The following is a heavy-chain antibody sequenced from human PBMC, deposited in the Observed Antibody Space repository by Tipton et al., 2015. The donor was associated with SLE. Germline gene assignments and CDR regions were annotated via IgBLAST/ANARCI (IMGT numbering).Heavy chain of an antibody. J-gene: IGHJ4*02. D-gene: IGHD1-1*01. CDR1: GFTFSSYA. CDR2: ISYDGSNK. Sequence: RSLRLSCAASGFTFSSYAMHWVRQAPGKGLEWVAVISYDGSNKYYADSVKGRFTISRDNSKNTLYLQMNNLRAEDTAVYYCAREGNWNGEFDYWGQGTLVTVSS. CDR3: AREGNWNGEFDY. V-gene: IGHV3-30*04.